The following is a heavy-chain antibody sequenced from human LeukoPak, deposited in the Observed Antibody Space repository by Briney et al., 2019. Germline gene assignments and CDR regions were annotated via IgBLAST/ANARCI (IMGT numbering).Heavy chain of an antibody. V-gene: IGHV4-59*01. Sequence: SETLSLTCTVSGGSISSYYWSWIRQPPGKGLEGIGYIYYSGSTNYNPSLKSRVTISVDTSKNQFSLKLSSVTAADTAVYYCAGGSLSSYGYGLYGYWGQGTLVTVSS. J-gene: IGHJ4*02. D-gene: IGHD5-18*01. CDR2: IYYSGST. CDR1: GGSISSYY. CDR3: AGGSLSSYGYGLYGY.